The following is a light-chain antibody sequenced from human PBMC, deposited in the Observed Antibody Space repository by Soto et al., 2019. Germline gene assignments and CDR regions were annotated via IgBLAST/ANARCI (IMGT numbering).Light chain of an antibody. J-gene: IGLJ3*02. CDR2: EVS. CDR3: TSHAGSNWV. Sequence: QSALTQPPSASGSPGQSVTISCTGTSSDVGGYNYVSWYQQHPGKAPKVMIYEVSKRPSGVPDRFSGSKSGNTASLTVSGLQAEDEADYYCTSHAGSNWVFGGGTKLTVL. V-gene: IGLV2-8*01. CDR1: SSDVGGYNY.